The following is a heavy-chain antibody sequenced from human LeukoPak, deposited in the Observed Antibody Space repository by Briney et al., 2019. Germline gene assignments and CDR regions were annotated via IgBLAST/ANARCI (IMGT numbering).Heavy chain of an antibody. D-gene: IGHD1-14*01. J-gene: IGHJ6*02. Sequence: SETLSLTCTVSGDSVSSGSYSWSWIRQPPGKGLEWIGYIFYRGSTSYNPSLKSRLTISADSSKNQFSLRLSSVTAADTAVYYCARARNYYYYLDVWGQGTTVTVSS. V-gene: IGHV4-61*01. CDR3: ARARNYYYYLDV. CDR2: IFYRGST. CDR1: GDSVSSGSYS.